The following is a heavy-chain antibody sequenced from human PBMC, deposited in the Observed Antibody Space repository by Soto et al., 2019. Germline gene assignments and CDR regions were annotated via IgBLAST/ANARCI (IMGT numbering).Heavy chain of an antibody. D-gene: IGHD3-3*01. CDR1: GGSISSYY. V-gene: IGHV4-59*01. CDR2: IYYSGST. CDR3: ARVDDFWSGYYLY. J-gene: IGHJ4*02. Sequence: QVQLQESGPGLVKPSETLSLTCTVSGGSISSYYWSWIRQPPRKGLEWIGYIYYSGSTNYNPSLKSRVSRSVDTSKNRFSLKVCSVTAADAGVYYCARVDDFWSGYYLYWGQGTLVTVSS.